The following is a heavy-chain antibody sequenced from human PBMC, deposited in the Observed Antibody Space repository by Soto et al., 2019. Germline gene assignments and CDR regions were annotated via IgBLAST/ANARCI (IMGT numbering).Heavy chain of an antibody. CDR1: GFTFISYG. D-gene: IGHD5-18*01. CDR3: AKDFGGVYSYGRTLRYYYVMDV. Sequence: WGSLRLSCEVSGFTFISYGILLFRQAPCKWLEWVAVISYDGSHKYYADSVKGRFTSSRDNSKNTLYLQMNSLRAEDTAVYYCAKDFGGVYSYGRTLRYYYVMDVWGQGTTVTVSS. J-gene: IGHJ6*02. CDR2: ISYDGSHK. V-gene: IGHV3-30*18.